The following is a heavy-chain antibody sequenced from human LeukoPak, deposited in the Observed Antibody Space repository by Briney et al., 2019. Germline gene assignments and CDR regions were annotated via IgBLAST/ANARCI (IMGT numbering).Heavy chain of an antibody. CDR3: ARDRGGATGYFDY. Sequence: SETLSLTCTVSGGSISSSSYYWGWIRQPPGKGLEWIGSIYYSGSTYYNPSLKSRVTISVDTSKNQFSLKLSSVTAADTAVYYCARDRGGATGYFDYWGQGTLVTVSS. CDR2: IYYSGST. CDR1: GGSISSSSYY. V-gene: IGHV4-39*02. J-gene: IGHJ4*02. D-gene: IGHD1-26*01.